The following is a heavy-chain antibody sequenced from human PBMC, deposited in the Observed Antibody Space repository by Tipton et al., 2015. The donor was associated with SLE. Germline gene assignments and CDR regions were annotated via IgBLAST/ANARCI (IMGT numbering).Heavy chain of an antibody. CDR1: DGWYDGSFSSFY. CDR2: IDHSGRS. D-gene: IGHD6-13*01. V-gene: IGHV4-34*01. J-gene: IGHJ4*02. Sequence: TLSLTCAVYDGWYDGSFSSFYWSWIRQPPGEGLEWIGEIDHSGRSNYKPSLKSRVTMSVETSKNQFSLSLSSVNAADTAVYYCARAGHRNSWFVDFWGQGTPVTVSS. CDR3: ARAGHRNSWFVDF.